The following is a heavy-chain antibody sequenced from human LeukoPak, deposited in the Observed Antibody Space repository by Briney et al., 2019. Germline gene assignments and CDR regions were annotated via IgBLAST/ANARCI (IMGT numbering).Heavy chain of an antibody. Sequence: GGSLRLSCAASGFTFSNYGMKWVRQAPGKGLEWVSYISSDRRNIYYADSVKGRFTISRDNSKNTLYLQMNSLRAEDTAVYYCAKTGYSGYYADHLDYWGQGTLVTVSS. J-gene: IGHJ4*02. CDR1: GFTFSNYG. V-gene: IGHV3-48*01. D-gene: IGHD3-22*01. CDR2: ISSDRRNI. CDR3: AKTGYSGYYADHLDY.